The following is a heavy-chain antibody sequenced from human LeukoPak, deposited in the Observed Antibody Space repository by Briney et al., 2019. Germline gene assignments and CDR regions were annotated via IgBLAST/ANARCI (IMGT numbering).Heavy chain of an antibody. CDR2: ISASGGST. CDR1: GFTFSSYA. J-gene: IGHJ4*02. CDR3: ARAGYSYGNRYFDY. Sequence: GGSLRLSCAASGFTFSSYAMNWVRQAPGKGLEWVSSISASGGSTYYADSVKGRFTISRDNSKNTLYLQMNSLRAGDTAVYYCARAGYSYGNRYFDYWGQGTLVTVSS. V-gene: IGHV3-23*01. D-gene: IGHD5-18*01.